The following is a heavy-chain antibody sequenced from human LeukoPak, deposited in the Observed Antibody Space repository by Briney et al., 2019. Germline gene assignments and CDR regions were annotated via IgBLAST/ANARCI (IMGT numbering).Heavy chain of an antibody. Sequence: SETLSLTCTVSGVSISSYYLSWIRQPAGKGLEWIGRIYTSGSTNYNPSLKSRVTMSVDTSKNQFSLKLSSVTAADTAVYYCARDSGSFRAPYYFDYWGQGTLVTVSS. CDR2: IYTSGST. V-gene: IGHV4-4*07. D-gene: IGHD1-26*01. CDR1: GVSISSYY. J-gene: IGHJ4*02. CDR3: ARDSGSFRAPYYFDY.